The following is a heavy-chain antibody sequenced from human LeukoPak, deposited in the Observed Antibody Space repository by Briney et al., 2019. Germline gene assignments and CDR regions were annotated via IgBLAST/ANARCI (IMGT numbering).Heavy chain of an antibody. D-gene: IGHD1-26*01. Sequence: PSGTLSLTCAVSVTSISIGICGVWVPQPPGKGLKGIGKIHRSGSTNYNPSLKSRVTISVDTSKNQFSLKLSSVIAADTAVYYCARHKRSGATRAGAFDIWGQGTMVTVSS. CDR2: IHRSGST. V-gene: IGHV4-4*02. J-gene: IGHJ3*02. CDR1: VTSISIGIC. CDR3: ARHKRSGATRAGAFDI.